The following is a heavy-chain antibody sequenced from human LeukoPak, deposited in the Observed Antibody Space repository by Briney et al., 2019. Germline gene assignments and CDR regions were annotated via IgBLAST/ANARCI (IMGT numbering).Heavy chain of an antibody. Sequence: ASVKVSCKASGYTFTSYYMHWVRQAPGQGLEWMGIINPSGGSTSYAQKFQGRVTMTRDTSTSTVHMELSSLRSEDTAVYYCARDLGARTGSDYGDYYFDYWGQGTLVTVSS. D-gene: IGHD4-17*01. CDR2: INPSGGST. V-gene: IGHV1-46*01. CDR1: GYTFTSYY. J-gene: IGHJ4*02. CDR3: ARDLGARTGSDYGDYYFDY.